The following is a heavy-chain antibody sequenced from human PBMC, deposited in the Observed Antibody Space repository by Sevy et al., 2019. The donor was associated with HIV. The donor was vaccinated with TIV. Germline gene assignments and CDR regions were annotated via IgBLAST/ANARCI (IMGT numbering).Heavy chain of an antibody. CDR1: GGSFSGYS. Sequence: SETLSLTCAVYGGSFSGYSWSWIRQPPGKGLEWIGVINHSGSTNYNPSLKSRVTISVDTSKNQFSLKPSSVTAADTAVYYCARGSQRRYCSSTSCYQNWFDPWGQGTLVTVSS. D-gene: IGHD2-2*01. CDR3: ARGSQRRYCSSTSCYQNWFDP. CDR2: INHSGST. V-gene: IGHV4-34*01. J-gene: IGHJ5*02.